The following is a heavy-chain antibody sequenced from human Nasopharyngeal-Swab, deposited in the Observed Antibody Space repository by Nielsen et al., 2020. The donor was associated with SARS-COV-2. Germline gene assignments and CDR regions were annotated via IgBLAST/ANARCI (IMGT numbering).Heavy chain of an antibody. Sequence: GESLKISCTASGFTFGDYAMNWVRQAPGKGLEWVSYISSSGSTIYYADSVKGRFTISRDNAKNSLYLQMNSLRAEDTAVYYCAREVGSGAFDIWGQGTMVTVSS. CDR2: ISSSGSTI. V-gene: IGHV3-48*03. J-gene: IGHJ3*02. CDR1: GFTFGDYA. D-gene: IGHD1-26*01. CDR3: AREVGSGAFDI.